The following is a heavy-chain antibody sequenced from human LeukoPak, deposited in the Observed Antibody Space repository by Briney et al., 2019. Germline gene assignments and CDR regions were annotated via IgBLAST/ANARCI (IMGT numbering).Heavy chain of an antibody. CDR3: ARVPGNIVATAFDY. J-gene: IGHJ4*02. V-gene: IGHV1-18*01. Sequence: ASQKVSCKASVYTFTSYGISCVRQATGQALEWMGWISAYNCNTNCAHKLQGRVTMTTDTSTRTASMKLRSLRSDDTAVYYCARVPGNIVATAFDYWGQGTLVTVSS. D-gene: IGHD5-12*01. CDR1: VYTFTSYG. CDR2: ISAYNCNT.